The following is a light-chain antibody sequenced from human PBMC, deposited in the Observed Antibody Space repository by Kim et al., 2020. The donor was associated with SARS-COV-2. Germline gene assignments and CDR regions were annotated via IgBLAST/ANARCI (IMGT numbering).Light chain of an antibody. CDR3: QAWDSSTVV. CDR1: KLGDKY. Sequence: SVSPGQTASVTCAGDKLGDKYACWYKQKPGQPPVLVIYQVSKRPSGIPERFSGSNSGNTATLTISGTQAMDEADYYCQAWDSSTVVFGGGTQLTVL. V-gene: IGLV3-1*01. CDR2: QVS. J-gene: IGLJ2*01.